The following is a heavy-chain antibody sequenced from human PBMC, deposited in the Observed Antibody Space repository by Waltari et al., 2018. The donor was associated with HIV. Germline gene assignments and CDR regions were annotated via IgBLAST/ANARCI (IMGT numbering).Heavy chain of an antibody. V-gene: IGHV3-21*03. CDR1: GLPFSTYK. D-gene: IGHD3-16*02. CDR3: AGGGYDYAWGTYRPFDY. Sequence: EVQLVASGGGLVKPGGSLGLSCAASGLPFSTYKLNWVRQAPGKGLEWFSSISSVGSYIYYPDSFKGRFTISRDNAKNSLYLQMNSLRAEDTAVYYCAGGGYDYAWGTYRPFDYWGQGTLVTVSS. CDR2: ISSVGSYI. J-gene: IGHJ4*02.